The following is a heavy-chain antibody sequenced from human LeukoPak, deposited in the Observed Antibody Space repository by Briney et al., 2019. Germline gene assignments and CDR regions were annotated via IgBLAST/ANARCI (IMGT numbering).Heavy chain of an antibody. J-gene: IGHJ4*02. V-gene: IGHV3-33*01. CDR3: ARDRLTTVTTFHFDY. CDR2: TWSDSTNK. D-gene: IGHD4-17*01. CDR1: GFTFSTYA. Sequence: GGSLRLSCAASGFTFSTYAMHWVRQAPGKGLEWVAVTWSDSTNKYYADSVRGRFTISRDNSKNTLYLQVSSLRAEDTAMYYCARDRLTTVTTFHFDYWGQGTLVTVSS.